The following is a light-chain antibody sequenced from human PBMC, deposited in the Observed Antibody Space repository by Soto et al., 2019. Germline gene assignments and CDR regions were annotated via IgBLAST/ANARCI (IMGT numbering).Light chain of an antibody. J-gene: IGKJ3*01. CDR1: QSISSY. Sequence: DIQMTQSPSSLSASVGDRVTITCRASQSISSYLNWYQQKPGKAPKRLIYAASTLESGVPSRFSGSGSGTEFTLTIISLQPEDFATYYYQQSYSTLFTFGPGTKV. CDR2: AAS. CDR3: QQSYSTLFT. V-gene: IGKV1-39*01.